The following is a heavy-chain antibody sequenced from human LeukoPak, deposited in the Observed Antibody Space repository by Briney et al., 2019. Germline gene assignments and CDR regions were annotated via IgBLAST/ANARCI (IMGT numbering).Heavy chain of an antibody. V-gene: IGHV1-2*02. D-gene: IGHD4-17*01. CDR3: ARAVYGGKIET. CDR1: GYTFTGYY. CDR2: INPNSGGT. J-gene: IGHJ3*01. Sequence: ASVTVSCKASGYTFTGYYMHWVRQAPGQGLEWMGWINPNSGGTNYAQKFQGRVTMTRDTSISTAYMGLSRLRSDDTAVYYCARAVYGGKIETWGQGTMVTVSS.